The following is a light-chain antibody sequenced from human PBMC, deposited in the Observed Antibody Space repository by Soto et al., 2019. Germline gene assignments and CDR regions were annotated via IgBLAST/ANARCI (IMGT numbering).Light chain of an antibody. CDR2: GVT. V-gene: IGLV2-14*03. CDR1: SSDVGGYSF. J-gene: IGLJ3*02. CDR3: SSYTSTGRV. Sequence: QSALTQPASVSGSPGQSITISCTGTSSDVGGYSFVSWYQQHPGKAPKLIIYGVTSRPSGVSSRFSGSKSGNTASLTISGLQAEDEADYYCSSYTSTGRVFGGGTKRTVL.